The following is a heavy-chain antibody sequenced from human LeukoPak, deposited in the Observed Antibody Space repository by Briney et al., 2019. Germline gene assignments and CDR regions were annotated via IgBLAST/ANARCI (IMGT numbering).Heavy chain of an antibody. D-gene: IGHD5-24*01. Sequence: GGSLTLSCAVSGFTFNEYVMSWVRQAPGSGLEWVSAVSSSGFSTYYADFVKGRFTISRDNFKNTLYLQLDSLRGEDTAVYYCVKEADNCGTYYMDVWGKGTTVTVSS. CDR1: GFTFNEYV. CDR3: VKEADNCGTYYMDV. CDR2: VSSSGFST. V-gene: IGHV3-23*01. J-gene: IGHJ6*03.